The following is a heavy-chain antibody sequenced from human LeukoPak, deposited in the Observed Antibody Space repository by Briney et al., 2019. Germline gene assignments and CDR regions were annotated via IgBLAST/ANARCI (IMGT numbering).Heavy chain of an antibody. Sequence: PGGSLRLSCAASGFTSSSYDMHWVRQATGKGLEWVSAIGTTGDTYYPDSVRGRFTISRENAKNSLYLQMNSLRAGDTAVYYCASSPSYSSSWYALDSWGQGTLVTVSS. J-gene: IGHJ4*02. V-gene: IGHV3-13*01. D-gene: IGHD6-13*01. CDR1: GFTSSSYD. CDR2: IGTTGDT. CDR3: ASSPSYSSSWYALDS.